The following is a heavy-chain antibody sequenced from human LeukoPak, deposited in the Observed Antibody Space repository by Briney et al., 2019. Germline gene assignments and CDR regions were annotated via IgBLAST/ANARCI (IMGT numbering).Heavy chain of an antibody. CDR2: ISYDGSNK. D-gene: IGHD6-19*01. V-gene: IGHV3-30-3*01. CDR1: GFTFSSYA. CDR3: ARDLSYSSGPGRH. J-gene: IGHJ1*01. Sequence: PGRSLRLSCAASGFTFSSYAMHWVRQAPGKGLEWVAVISYDGSNKYYADSVKGQFTISRDNSKNTLYLQMNSLRAEDTAVYYCARDLSYSSGPGRHWGQGTLVTVSS.